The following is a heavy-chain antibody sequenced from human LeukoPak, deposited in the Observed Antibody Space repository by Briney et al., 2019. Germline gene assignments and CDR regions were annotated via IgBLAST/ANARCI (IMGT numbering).Heavy chain of an antibody. D-gene: IGHD2-8*01. CDR3: ARGGGCTNGVCSDWFDP. Sequence: GGSLRLSCAASGFTFSSYTMSWVRQAPGKGLEWVSYISSSTITIYYADSVKGRFTISRDNAKNSLYLQMNSLRAEDTAVYYCARGGGCTNGVCSDWFDPWGQGTLVTVSS. CDR1: GFTFSSYT. CDR2: ISSSTITI. V-gene: IGHV3-48*04. J-gene: IGHJ5*02.